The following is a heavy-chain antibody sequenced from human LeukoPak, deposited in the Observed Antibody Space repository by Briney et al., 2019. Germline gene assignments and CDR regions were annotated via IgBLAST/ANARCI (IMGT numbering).Heavy chain of an antibody. D-gene: IGHD6-13*01. CDR2: LNHRVST. J-gene: IGHJ6*02. V-gene: IGHV4-34*01. Sequence: WIGELNHRVSTNYNPSLKSRVTISVDTSKNQFSLKLSSVTAADTAVYYCARGRYSSSWYGRPPYYGVDVWGQGTTVTVSS. CDR3: ARGRYSSSWYGRPPYYGVDV.